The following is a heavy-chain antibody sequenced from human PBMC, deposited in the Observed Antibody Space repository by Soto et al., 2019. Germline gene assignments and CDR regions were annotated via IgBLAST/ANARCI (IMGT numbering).Heavy chain of an antibody. J-gene: IGHJ6*04. V-gene: IGHV4-39*01. CDR3: ARDDVLCDGGRCYGIPLDV. Sequence: SETLSLTCTVSGDSISITSYYWGWVRQPPGKGLEWIGSIHYSGSTHYNPSLQSRVTISGDASKKQFSLKLRSVTAADTAVYYCARDDVLCDGGRCYGIPLDVWGKGTTVTVSS. D-gene: IGHD2-15*01. CDR2: IHYSGST. CDR1: GDSISITSYY.